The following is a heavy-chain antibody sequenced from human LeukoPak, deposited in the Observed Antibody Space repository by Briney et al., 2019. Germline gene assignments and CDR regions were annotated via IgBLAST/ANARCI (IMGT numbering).Heavy chain of an antibody. J-gene: IGHJ4*02. V-gene: IGHV4-34*01. CDR2: INHSGST. Sequence: SETLSLTCAVCGGSFSGYYWSWIRQPPGKGLEWIGEINHSGSTNYNPSLKSRVTISVDTSKNQFSLKLSSVTAADTAVYYCARPSPYYGYFDYWGQGTLVTVSS. CDR3: ARPSPYYGYFDY. D-gene: IGHD3-10*01. CDR1: GGSFSGYY.